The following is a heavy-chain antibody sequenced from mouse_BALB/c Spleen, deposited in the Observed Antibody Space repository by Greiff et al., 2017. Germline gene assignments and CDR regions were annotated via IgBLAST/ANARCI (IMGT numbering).Heavy chain of an antibody. Sequence: EVQVVESGGGLVQPGGSRKLSCAASGFTFSSFGMHWVRQAPEKGLEWVAYISSGSSTIYYADTVKGRFTISRDNPKNTLFLQMTSLRSEDTAMYYCARSNYYGSSLYYAMDYWGQGTSVTVSS. CDR1: GFTFSSFG. J-gene: IGHJ4*01. CDR2: ISSGSSTI. CDR3: ARSNYYGSSLYYAMDY. V-gene: IGHV5-17*02. D-gene: IGHD1-1*01.